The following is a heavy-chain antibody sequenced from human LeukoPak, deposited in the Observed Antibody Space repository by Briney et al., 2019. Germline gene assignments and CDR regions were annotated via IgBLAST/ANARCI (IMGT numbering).Heavy chain of an antibody. V-gene: IGHV4-59*02. CDR2: ISYSGST. CDR3: ATDGNFDL. CDR1: GGSVSSYY. J-gene: IGHJ2*01. Sequence: SETLSLTCTVSGGSVSSYYWSWIRQPPGKGLEWIGYISYSGSTSYNPSLRSRVTISVDTSKNQFSLKLSSVTAADTAVYYCATDGNFDLWGRGALVTVSS. D-gene: IGHD1-26*01.